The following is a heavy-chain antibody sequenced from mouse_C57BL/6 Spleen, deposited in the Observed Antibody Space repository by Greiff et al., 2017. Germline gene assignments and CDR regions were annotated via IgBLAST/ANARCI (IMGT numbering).Heavy chain of an antibody. D-gene: IGHD4-1*01. CDR1: GYTFTSYW. Sequence: QVQLQQPGAELVKPGASVKVSCKASGYTFTSYWMHWVKQRPGQGLEWIGRIHPSDSDTNYNQKFKGKATLTVDQSSSTAYMQLSSLTSEASAVYSCATANWDVPYFDYWGQGTTLTVSS. J-gene: IGHJ2*01. V-gene: IGHV1-74*01. CDR3: ATANWDVPYFDY. CDR2: IHPSDSDT.